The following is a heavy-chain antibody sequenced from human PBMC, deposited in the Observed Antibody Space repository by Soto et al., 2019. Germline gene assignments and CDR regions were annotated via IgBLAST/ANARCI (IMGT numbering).Heavy chain of an antibody. CDR1: GYTFIRYG. J-gene: IGHJ6*02. V-gene: IGHV1-18*01. D-gene: IGHD3-16*01. CDR3: ASGGYYDNSWGKLSHYGLAV. CDR2: ISPYNDHT. Sequence: QVQLAQSTGEVKKPGASVRVSCKATGYTFIRYGIAWVRQAPGQGFEWMGWISPYNDHTVYAQKFQGRGTMTADTSTRTVDMNLRGLKSDDTAVDYCASGGYYDNSWGKLSHYGLAVWGQGTSVSVSS.